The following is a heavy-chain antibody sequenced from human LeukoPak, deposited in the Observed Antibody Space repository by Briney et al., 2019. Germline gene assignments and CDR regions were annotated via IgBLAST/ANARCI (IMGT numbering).Heavy chain of an antibody. CDR1: GLTFSSHW. CDR3: ARDSYGMDV. Sequence: GGSLRLSCAASGLTFSSHWMHWVRQAPGKGLEWVAVISYDGSNKYYADSVKGRFTISRDNSKNTLYLQMNSLRVVDTALYYCARDSYGMDVWGQGTTVTVSS. V-gene: IGHV3-30-3*01. CDR2: ISYDGSNK. J-gene: IGHJ6*02.